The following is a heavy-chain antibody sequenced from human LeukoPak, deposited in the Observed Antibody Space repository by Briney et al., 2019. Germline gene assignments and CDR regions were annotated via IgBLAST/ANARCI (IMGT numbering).Heavy chain of an antibody. V-gene: IGHV4-34*01. CDR3: ARKAIIVVVPAAINNSANWFDP. D-gene: IGHD2-2*02. Sequence: SETLSLTCAVYGGSFSGYYWSWIRQPPGKGLEWIGEVNHSGSTNYNPSLKSRVTISVDTSKNQFSLKLSSVTAADTAVYYCARKAIIVVVPAAINNSANWFDPWGQGTLVTVSS. J-gene: IGHJ5*02. CDR2: VNHSGST. CDR1: GGSFSGYY.